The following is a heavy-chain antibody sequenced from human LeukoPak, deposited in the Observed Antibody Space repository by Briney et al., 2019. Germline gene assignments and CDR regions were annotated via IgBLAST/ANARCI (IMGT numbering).Heavy chain of an antibody. V-gene: IGHV4-59*01. CDR3: ARARGGSGSTNIDV. D-gene: IGHD3-10*01. CDR1: GGSISSYY. J-gene: IGHJ6*02. Sequence: SETLSLTCTVSGGSISSYYWSWIRQPPGKGLEWIGYIYYSGSTNYNPPLKSRVTISVDTSKNQFSLKLSSVTAADTAVYYCARARGGSGSTNIDVWGQGTTVTVSS. CDR2: IYYSGST.